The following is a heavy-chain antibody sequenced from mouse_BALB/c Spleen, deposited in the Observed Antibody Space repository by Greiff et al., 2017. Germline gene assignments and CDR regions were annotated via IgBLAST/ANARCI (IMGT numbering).Heavy chain of an antibody. CDR1: GFTFSSYT. J-gene: IGHJ3*01. CDR3: ARHRDDWAWFAY. Sequence: EVQRVESGGGLVQPGGSLKLSCAASGFTFSSYTMSWVRQTPEKRLEWVAYISNGGGSTYYPDTVKGRFTISRDNAKNTLYLQMSSLKSEDTAMYYCARHRDDWAWFAYWGQGTLVTVSA. D-gene: IGHD2-4*01. CDR2: ISNGGGST. V-gene: IGHV5-12-2*01.